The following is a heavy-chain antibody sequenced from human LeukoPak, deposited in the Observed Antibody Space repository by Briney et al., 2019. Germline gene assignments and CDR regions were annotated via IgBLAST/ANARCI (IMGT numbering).Heavy chain of an antibody. CDR2: ISYSGST. CDR1: VDSISSHY. CDR3: ARVLEGCHQQTYYYYYLDV. Sequence: PSETLSLTCTVAVDSISSHYWSWIRHPPAKGLEWVGDISYSGSTNCTPSLKSRVTIAVVTSKNQFSLEQSSVTAADTAVYYCARVLEGCHQQTYYYYYLDVWGKGTTVTVSS. V-gene: IGHV4-59*11. J-gene: IGHJ6*03. D-gene: IGHD2-2*01.